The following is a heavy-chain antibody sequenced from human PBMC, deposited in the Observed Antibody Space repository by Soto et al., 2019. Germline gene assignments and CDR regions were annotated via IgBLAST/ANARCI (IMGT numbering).Heavy chain of an antibody. CDR3: TKNLGFSSANRSTKYGIDV. CDR2: ISGSGGST. J-gene: IGHJ6*02. CDR1: GCTFSSYA. V-gene: IGHV3-23*01. D-gene: IGHD2-2*01. Sequence: GSLRLSCAASGCTFSSYAMSWVRQAPGEGLEWVSAISGSGGSTYYADSVKGRFTISRDNSKNTLYLQMNSLRAEDTAVYYCTKNLGFSSANRSTKYGIDVWGQGTTVTVSS.